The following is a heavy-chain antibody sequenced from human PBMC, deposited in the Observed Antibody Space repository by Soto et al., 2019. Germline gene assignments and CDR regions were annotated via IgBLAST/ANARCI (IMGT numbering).Heavy chain of an antibody. J-gene: IGHJ3*02. V-gene: IGHV3-21*01. D-gene: IGHD1-26*01. CDR2: ISSSSSYI. Sequence: GGSLRLSCAASGFTFSSYSMNWVRQAPGKGLEWVSSISSSSSYIYYADSVKGRFTISRDNAKNSLYLQMNSLRAEDTAVYYCAKDRGSYLRVGAFDIWGQGTMVTVSS. CDR1: GFTFSSYS. CDR3: AKDRGSYLRVGAFDI.